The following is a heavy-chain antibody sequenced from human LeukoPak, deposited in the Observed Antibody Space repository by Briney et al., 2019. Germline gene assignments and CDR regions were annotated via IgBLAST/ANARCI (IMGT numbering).Heavy chain of an antibody. CDR1: GGSISSGDYY. Sequence: SETLSLTCTVSGGSISSGDYYWSWIRQPPGKGLEWIGYIYYSGSTYYNPPLKSRVTISVDTSKNQFSLKLSSVTAADTAVYYCATQSSGSSRGEIDIWGQGTLVTVSS. J-gene: IGHJ4*02. D-gene: IGHD5-12*01. CDR3: ATQSSGSSRGEIDI. V-gene: IGHV4-30-4*01. CDR2: IYYSGST.